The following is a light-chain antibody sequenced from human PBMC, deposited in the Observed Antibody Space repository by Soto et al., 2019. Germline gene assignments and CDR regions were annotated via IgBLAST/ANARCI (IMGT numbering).Light chain of an antibody. CDR2: GAS. CDR3: QQYDNLPLT. V-gene: IGKV3-15*01. CDR1: QSVGSN. J-gene: IGKJ3*01. Sequence: EIGLTQSPGTLSLSPGERATLSCRASQSVGSNLAWYQQKPGQAPRLLIFGASSRATGVPARFSGSGSGTEFTLTINSLQSEDFAVYFCQQYDNLPLTFGPGTKVDIK.